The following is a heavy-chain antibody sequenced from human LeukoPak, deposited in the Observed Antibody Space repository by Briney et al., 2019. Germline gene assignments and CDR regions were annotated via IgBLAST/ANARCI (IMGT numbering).Heavy chain of an antibody. CDR2: IRRKTDGGTA. Sequence: GGSLRLSCAASGFTFSNDWMSWVRRAPGKGLEWVGRIRRKTDGGTADYVAAVKDRFTISRDDTENRLYLQMNSLRTDDTAVYYCTTEGDGFYKGYSWGQGTLVTVSS. CDR3: TTEGDGFYKGYS. CDR1: GFTFSNDW. V-gene: IGHV3-15*01. D-gene: IGHD2-21*01. J-gene: IGHJ4*02.